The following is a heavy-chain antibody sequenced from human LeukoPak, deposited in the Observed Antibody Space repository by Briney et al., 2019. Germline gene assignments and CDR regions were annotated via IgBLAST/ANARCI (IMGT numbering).Heavy chain of an antibody. CDR2: MRNDGSDI. D-gene: IGHD7-27*01. CDR1: GFPFSTYA. CDR3: ARDQSPKWGSGERYFDY. J-gene: IGHJ4*02. V-gene: IGHV3-33*08. Sequence: GGSLRLSCAASGFPFSTYAMHWVRQAAGRGLEWVAVMRNDGSDIDYVDSVKGRFTISRDNSKNTLYLQMNSLRAEDTAVYYCARDQSPKWGSGERYFDYWGQGTLVTVSS.